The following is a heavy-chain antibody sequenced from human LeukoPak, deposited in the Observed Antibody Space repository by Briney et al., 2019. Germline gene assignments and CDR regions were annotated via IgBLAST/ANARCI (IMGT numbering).Heavy chain of an antibody. J-gene: IGHJ4*02. Sequence: GGSLRLSCAASGFTFSSYAMSWVRQAPGKGLEWVSAISGSGGSTYYADSVKGRFTISRDNAKNSLYLQMNSLRDEDTAVYYCARGDGWFGELLNFDYWGRGTLVTVSS. V-gene: IGHV3-23*01. CDR1: GFTFSSYA. CDR3: ARGDGWFGELLNFDY. CDR2: ISGSGGST. D-gene: IGHD3-10*01.